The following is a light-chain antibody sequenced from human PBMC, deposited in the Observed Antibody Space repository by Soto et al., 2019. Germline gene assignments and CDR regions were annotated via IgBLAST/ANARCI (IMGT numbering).Light chain of an antibody. J-gene: IGKJ1*01. Sequence: DIQMTQSPSSLSASVGDRVTITCRASQGMSTYLNWYQQKPGKAPKLLIYAASSLQSGVPSRFRGSGSGTDFTLTINSLQPEDFATFYCQQTYSTPGTFGQGTKVDIK. CDR1: QGMSTY. CDR2: AAS. V-gene: IGKV1-39*01. CDR3: QQTYSTPGT.